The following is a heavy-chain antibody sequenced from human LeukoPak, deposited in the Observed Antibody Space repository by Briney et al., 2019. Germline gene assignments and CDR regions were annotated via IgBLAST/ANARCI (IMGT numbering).Heavy chain of an antibody. CDR2: ISGSGGST. V-gene: IGHV3-23*01. CDR1: GFTFSSYA. J-gene: IGHJ4*02. CDR3: AKEMVVTAREFDY. Sequence: GGSLRLSCAASGFTFSSYAMSWVRQAPGKGLEWVSAISGSGGSTYYADSLKGRFTISRDNSKNTLYLQMNSLRGEDTTVYYCAKEMVVTAREFDYWGQGTLVTVSS. D-gene: IGHD2-21*02.